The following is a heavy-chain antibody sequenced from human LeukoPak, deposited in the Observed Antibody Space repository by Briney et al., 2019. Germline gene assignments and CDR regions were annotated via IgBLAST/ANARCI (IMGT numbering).Heavy chain of an antibody. Sequence: SSETLSLTCTVFGGSISGHYWSWIRQPPGKGLEWIGYISHSGGTNYNPSLKSRLIISSDTSKSQLSLKLTSLTTADTAVYYCARGCSGTVAGWFDPWGQGTLVTVSS. J-gene: IGHJ5*02. D-gene: IGHD1-7*01. CDR2: ISHSGGT. V-gene: IGHV4-59*11. CDR3: ARGCSGTVAGWFDP. CDR1: GGSISGHY.